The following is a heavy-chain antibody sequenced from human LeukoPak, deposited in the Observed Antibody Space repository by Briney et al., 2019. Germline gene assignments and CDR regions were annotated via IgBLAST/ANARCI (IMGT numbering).Heavy chain of an antibody. CDR3: AREDYGSGSYYY. J-gene: IGHJ4*02. CDR1: GYTFTSYA. D-gene: IGHD3-10*01. Sequence: XSVKVSCKASGYTFTSYAMHWVRQAPGQRLEWMGWINAGNGNTKYSQKFQGRVTITRDTSASTAYMELSSLRSEDTAVYYCAREDYGSGSYYYWGQGTLVTVSS. V-gene: IGHV1-3*01. CDR2: INAGNGNT.